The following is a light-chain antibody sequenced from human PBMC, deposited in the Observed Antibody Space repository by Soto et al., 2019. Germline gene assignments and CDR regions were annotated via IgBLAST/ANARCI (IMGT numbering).Light chain of an antibody. J-gene: IGKJ1*01. Sequence: DMTQSPSSLPASLGDRVTLSXQASQDIRLHLAWYQQKPGKVPXLXXSXASDLQTGDPSRFSGRGSGADYFLSISRLQPEDVGTYYCQQYAKFPQTFGQGTKVDI. CDR2: XAS. V-gene: IGKV1-33*01. CDR1: QDIRLH. CDR3: QQYAKFPQT.